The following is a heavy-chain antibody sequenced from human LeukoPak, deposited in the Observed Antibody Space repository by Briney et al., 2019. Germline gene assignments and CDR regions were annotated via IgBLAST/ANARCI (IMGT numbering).Heavy chain of an antibody. D-gene: IGHD3-10*01. CDR2: IYPGDSDT. Sequence: GESLKISCEASGYGFTSYSFGWVRQMPGKGLEWMGIIYPGDSDTRYSASFQGQVPISADKSINTAYLQWSSLKASDTAMYYCARQHGSGSYYSRAIDYWGQGTLVTVSS. V-gene: IGHV5-51*01. CDR3: ARQHGSGSYYSRAIDY. CDR1: GYGFTSYS. J-gene: IGHJ4*02.